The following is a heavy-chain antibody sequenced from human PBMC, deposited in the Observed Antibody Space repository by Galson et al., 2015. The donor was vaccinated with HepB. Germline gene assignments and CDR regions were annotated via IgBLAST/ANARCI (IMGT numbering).Heavy chain of an antibody. CDR3: AREEACSSTSCYQGRWFDP. J-gene: IGHJ5*02. D-gene: IGHD2-2*01. V-gene: IGHV3-30-3*01. CDR1: GFTFSSYA. Sequence: SLRLSCAASGFTFSSYAMHWVRQAPGKGLEWVAVISYDGSNKYYADSVKGRFTISRDNSKNTLYLQMNSLRAEDTAVYYCAREEACSSTSCYQGRWFDPWGQGTLVTVSS. CDR2: ISYDGSNK.